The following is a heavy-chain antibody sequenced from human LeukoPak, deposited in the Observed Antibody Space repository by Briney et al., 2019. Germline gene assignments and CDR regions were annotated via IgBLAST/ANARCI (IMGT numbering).Heavy chain of an antibody. D-gene: IGHD5-18*01. Sequence: PSGTLSLTCAVSGGSISSSNWWSWVRQPPGKGLEWIGEIYHSGSTNYNPSLKSRVTISVDKSKNQFSLKLSSVTAADTAVYYCARDRQRGYSYGLLYYYYYMDVWGKGTTVTVSS. CDR3: ARDRQRGYSYGLLYYYYYMDV. CDR2: IYHSGST. J-gene: IGHJ6*03. CDR1: GGSISSSNW. V-gene: IGHV4-4*02.